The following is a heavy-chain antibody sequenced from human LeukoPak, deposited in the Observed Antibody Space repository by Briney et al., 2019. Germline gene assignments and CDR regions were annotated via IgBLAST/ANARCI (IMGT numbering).Heavy chain of an antibody. CDR3: ARLYSTSYGPLHDQYYYYMDV. D-gene: IGHD2-2*01. V-gene: IGHV5-51*01. J-gene: IGHJ6*03. CDR2: IYLGDSDT. CDR1: GYSFTSYW. Sequence: GESLKISCKGSGYSFTSYWIGWVRQMPGKGLEWMGIIYLGDSDTRYSPSFQGQVTISADKSISTAYLQWSSLKASDTAMYYCARLYSTSYGPLHDQYYYYMDVWGKGTTVTVSS.